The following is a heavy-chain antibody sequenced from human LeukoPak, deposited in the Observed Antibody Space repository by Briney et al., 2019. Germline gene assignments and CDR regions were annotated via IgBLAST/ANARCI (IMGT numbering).Heavy chain of an antibody. Sequence: GESLQISCKGSGYSFSDYWIGWSRQMPGKNLEWMGIIYSGDSATTYNPSFQGQVTISADKSISTAYRQWSSLKASDTAIYYCARHRGSCYYDYWGQGTLVTVSS. V-gene: IGHV5-51*01. CDR1: GYSFSDYW. J-gene: IGHJ4*02. CDR2: IYSGDSAT. CDR3: ARHRGSCYYDY. D-gene: IGHD1-26*01.